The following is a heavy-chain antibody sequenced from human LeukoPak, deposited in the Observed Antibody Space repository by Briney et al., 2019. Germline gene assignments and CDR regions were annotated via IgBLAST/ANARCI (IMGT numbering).Heavy chain of an antibody. Sequence: GASVKVSCKASGYTFTGYYMHWVRQAPGQGLEWMGRINPNSGGTNYAQKFQGRVTMTRDTSISTAYMELSRLRSEDTAVYYCELQSNRAYCSSTSCQNFDYWGQGTLVTVSS. V-gene: IGHV1-2*06. CDR3: ELQSNRAYCSSTSCQNFDY. CDR1: GYTFTGYY. J-gene: IGHJ4*02. D-gene: IGHD2-2*01. CDR2: INPNSGGT.